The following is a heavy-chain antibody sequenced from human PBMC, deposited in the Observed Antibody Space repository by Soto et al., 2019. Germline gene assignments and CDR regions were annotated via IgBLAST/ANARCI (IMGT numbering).Heavy chain of an antibody. CDR1: GGTFSSYT. D-gene: IGHD3-10*01. V-gene: IGHV1-69*02. J-gene: IGHJ4*02. CDR3: ARGVAGGFGELLSDY. Sequence: QVQLVQSGAEVKKPGSSVKVSCKASGGTFSSYTISWVRQAPGQGLEWMGRIIPILGIANYAQKFQGRVTITADKSTSTAYMELSSLRSEDTAVYYCARGVAGGFGELLSDYWGQGTLVTVSS. CDR2: IIPILGIA.